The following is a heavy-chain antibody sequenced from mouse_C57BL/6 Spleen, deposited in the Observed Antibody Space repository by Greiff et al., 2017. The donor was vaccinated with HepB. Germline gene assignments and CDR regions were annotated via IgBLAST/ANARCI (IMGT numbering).Heavy chain of an antibody. V-gene: IGHV1-63*01. CDR2: IYPGGGYT. D-gene: IGHD2-3*01. CDR3: ARGGGYYDYYAMDY. Sequence: VQLQQSGAELVRPGTSVKMSCKASGYTFTNYWIGWAKQRPGHGLEWIGDIYPGGGYTNYNEKFKGKATLTADKSSSTAYMQFSSLTSEDSAIYYCARGGGYYDYYAMDYWGQGTSVTVSS. CDR1: GYTFTNYW. J-gene: IGHJ4*01.